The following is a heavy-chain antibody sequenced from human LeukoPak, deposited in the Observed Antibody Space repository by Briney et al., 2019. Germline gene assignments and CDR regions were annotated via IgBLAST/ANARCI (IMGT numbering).Heavy chain of an antibody. V-gene: IGHV4-59*01. D-gene: IGHD5-18*01. CDR3: ARGGAQLWFTSFVY. Sequence: SETLSLTCSVSGGPISSYYWSTIRQPPAKGLERIGLISYSGSTNYTPSLKSRVPITVDTSKNQFSLKLSSVTAADTAVYYCARGGAQLWFTSFVYWGQGTLVTVSP. CDR1: GGPISSYY. CDR2: ISYSGST. J-gene: IGHJ4*02.